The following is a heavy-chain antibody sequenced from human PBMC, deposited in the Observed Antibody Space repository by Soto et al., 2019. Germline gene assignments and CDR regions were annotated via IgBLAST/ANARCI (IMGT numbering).Heavy chain of an antibody. CDR2: IYYDGST. V-gene: IGHV4-39*02. D-gene: IGHD2-15*01. CDR3: AKVVVAATRHSDFDS. CDR1: GGSINSNNYY. J-gene: IGHJ4*02. Sequence: SETLSLTCTVSGGSINSNNYYWAWIRQPPGKGLAWIASIYYDGSTYYNTSLKSRVTISRDTSKNQFSLRLTSMTAADTAVYYCAKVVVAATRHSDFDSWGQVTLVPVSS.